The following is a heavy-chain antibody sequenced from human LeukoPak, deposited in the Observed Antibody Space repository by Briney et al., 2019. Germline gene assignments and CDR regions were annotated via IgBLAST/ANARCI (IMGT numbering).Heavy chain of an antibody. V-gene: IGHV3-9*01. J-gene: IGHJ4*02. D-gene: IGHD2-2*01. CDR1: GFTFDDYG. Sequence: GGSLRLSCAASGFTFDDYGMSWVRQAPGKGLEWVSGINWNSGSIDSADSVKGRFTISRDNAVNSLYLQMNSLRAEDTALYYCAKGYCISTKCFFDYWGQGTLVTVSS. CDR2: INWNSGSI. CDR3: AKGYCISTKCFFDY.